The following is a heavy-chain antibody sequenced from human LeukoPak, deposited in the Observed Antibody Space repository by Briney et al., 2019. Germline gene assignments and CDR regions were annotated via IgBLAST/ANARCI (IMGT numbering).Heavy chain of an antibody. D-gene: IGHD1-14*01. J-gene: IGHJ4*02. CDR3: ARGNPGGEYY. Sequence: TGGSLRLSCAASGFTASSNYMSWVRQAPGKGLEWVSTIYSGGSTYYADSVKGRFTISRDNSKNTLYLQMNSLRAEDTAVYYCARGNPGGEYYWGQGTLVTVSS. V-gene: IGHV3-53*01. CDR1: GFTASSNY. CDR2: IYSGGST.